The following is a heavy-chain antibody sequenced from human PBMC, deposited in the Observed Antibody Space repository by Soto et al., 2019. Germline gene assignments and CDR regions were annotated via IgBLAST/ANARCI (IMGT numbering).Heavy chain of an antibody. Sequence: QVQLQQWGAGLLKPSETLSLTCAVYGGSFSGYYWSWIRQPPGKGLEWIGEINHSGSTNYNPSLMSRVTISVDTSKNQFSLKLSSVTAADTAVYYCARGRYEYYYGSGSYYPRTPLYYYYYMDVWGKGTTVTVSS. V-gene: IGHV4-34*01. CDR3: ARGRYEYYYGSGSYYPRTPLYYYYYMDV. D-gene: IGHD3-10*01. CDR2: INHSGST. J-gene: IGHJ6*03. CDR1: GGSFSGYY.